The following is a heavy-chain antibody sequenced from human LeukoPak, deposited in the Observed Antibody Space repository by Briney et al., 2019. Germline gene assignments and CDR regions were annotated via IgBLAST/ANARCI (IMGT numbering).Heavy chain of an antibody. Sequence: SETLSLTCTVSGGSISSYYWSWIRQPPGKGLEWIGYIYYSGSTNYNPSLKSRVTISVDTSKNQFSLKLSSVTAADTAVYYCASLDSSGYYAFDIWGQGTMVTVSS. D-gene: IGHD3-22*01. J-gene: IGHJ3*02. CDR3: ASLDSSGYYAFDI. CDR2: IYYSGST. CDR1: GGSISSYY. V-gene: IGHV4-59*08.